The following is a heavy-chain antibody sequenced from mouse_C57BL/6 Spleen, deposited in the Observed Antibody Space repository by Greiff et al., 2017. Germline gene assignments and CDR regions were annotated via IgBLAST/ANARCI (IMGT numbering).Heavy chain of an antibody. CDR3: ASLRSYYAMDY. J-gene: IGHJ4*01. V-gene: IGHV1-26*01. D-gene: IGHD1-2*01. CDR1: GYTFTDYY. Sequence: EVQLQQSGPELVKPGASVKISCKASGYTFTDYYMNWVKQSHGKSLEWIGDINPNNGGTSYNQKFKGKATLTVDKSSSTAYMELRSLTSEASAVYYCASLRSYYAMDYWGQGTSVTVSS. CDR2: INPNNGGT.